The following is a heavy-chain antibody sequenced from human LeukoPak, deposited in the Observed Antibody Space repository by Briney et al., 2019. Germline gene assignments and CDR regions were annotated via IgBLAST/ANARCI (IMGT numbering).Heavy chain of an antibody. CDR2: ISGSGSTM. CDR1: AFTISNYE. J-gene: IGHJ3*02. CDR3: ARAPRRRPSDAFDI. Sequence: GRSLRLSGAASAFTISNYEMNWVRHAPGKGLESVSYISGSGSTMYYADSVKVRFTISRDNAKNSLYLQMNSLRAEDTAVYYCARAPRRRPSDAFDIWGQGTVVTVSS. V-gene: IGHV3-48*03.